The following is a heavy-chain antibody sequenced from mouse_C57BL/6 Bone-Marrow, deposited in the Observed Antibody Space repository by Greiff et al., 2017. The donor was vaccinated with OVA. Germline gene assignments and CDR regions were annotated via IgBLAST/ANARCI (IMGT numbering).Heavy chain of an antibody. CDR1: GYTFTSYW. V-gene: IGHV1-72*01. Sequence: VQLQQPGAELVKPGASVKLSCKASGYTFTSYWMHWVKQRPGRGLEWIGRIDPNSGGTKYNEKFKSKATLTVDKHSSTAYMQLSSLTSDDSAVDYCASGWGYYDVRAMDYWGQGTSVTVSS. CDR2: IDPNSGGT. CDR3: ASGWGYYDVRAMDY. D-gene: IGHD2-4*01. J-gene: IGHJ4*01.